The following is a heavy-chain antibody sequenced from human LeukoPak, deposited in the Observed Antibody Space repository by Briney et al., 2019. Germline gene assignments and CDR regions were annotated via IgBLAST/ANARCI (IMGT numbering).Heavy chain of an antibody. D-gene: IGHD3-22*01. CDR2: INPSGGST. V-gene: IGHV1-46*01. CDR1: GSTLINYY. Sequence: ASVKVSCKASGSTLINYYIHWVRQAPGQGLEWMGIINPSGGSTSYAQKFQGRLTMTGDTSTSTVYMELSSLRSEDTAVYYCARMFDSTEGMPPNGLPRNPYFYYGLDVWGQGTTVTVSS. CDR3: ARMFDSTEGMPPNGLPRNPYFYYGLDV. J-gene: IGHJ6*02.